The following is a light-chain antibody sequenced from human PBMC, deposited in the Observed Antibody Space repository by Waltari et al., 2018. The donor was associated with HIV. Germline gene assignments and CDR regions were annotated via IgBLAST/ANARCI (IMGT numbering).Light chain of an antibody. Sequence: QSALTQPASVSGSPGQSITISCPGTSRVVGGYTYVSWYQQHPGKAPKLMIYEVSNRPSGVSNRFSGSKSGNTASLTISGLQAEDEADYYCSSYTSSSVVFGGGTKLTVL. J-gene: IGLJ2*01. V-gene: IGLV2-14*01. CDR3: SSYTSSSVV. CDR2: EVS. CDR1: SRVVGGYTY.